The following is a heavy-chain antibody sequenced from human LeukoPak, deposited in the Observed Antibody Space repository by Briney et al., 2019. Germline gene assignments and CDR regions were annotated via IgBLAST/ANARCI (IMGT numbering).Heavy chain of an antibody. CDR1: GFTFSSYA. J-gene: IGHJ1*01. Sequence: GGSLRLSCAASGFTFSSYAMSWVRQAPGKGLEWVSSISSSSSYIYYADSVKGRFTISRDNAKNSLYLQMNSLRAEDTAVYYCARGPAMIVVVNGPEYFQHWGQGTLVTVSS. V-gene: IGHV3-21*01. D-gene: IGHD3-22*01. CDR2: ISSSSSYI. CDR3: ARGPAMIVVVNGPEYFQH.